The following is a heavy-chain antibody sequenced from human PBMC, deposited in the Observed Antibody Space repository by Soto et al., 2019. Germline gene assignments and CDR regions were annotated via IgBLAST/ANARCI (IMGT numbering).Heavy chain of an antibody. CDR3: AKPKERGSSWLGRGYYFDY. D-gene: IGHD6-13*01. CDR1: GFTFDDYA. Sequence: PGGSLRLSCAASGFTFDDYAMHWVRQAPGKGLEWVSGISWNSGSIGYADSVKGRFTISRDNAKNSLYLQMNSLRAEDTALYYCAKPKERGSSWLGRGYYFDYWGQGTLVTVSS. V-gene: IGHV3-9*01. J-gene: IGHJ4*02. CDR2: ISWNSGSI.